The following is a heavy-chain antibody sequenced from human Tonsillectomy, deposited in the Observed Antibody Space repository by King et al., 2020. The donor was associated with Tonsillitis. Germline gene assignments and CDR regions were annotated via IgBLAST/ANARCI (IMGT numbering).Heavy chain of an antibody. V-gene: IGHV4-59*01. J-gene: IGHJ4*02. D-gene: IGHD3-16*02. CDR2: IYHSGST. Sequence: QVQLQESGPGLVKPSETLSLTCTVSGGSISSYYWSWIRQPPGKGLEWVGYIYHSGSTGYNPSLKSRVTISVDTSKNQFSLKLSSVSAADTAVYYCARGVNDYVWGSYRYDYWGQGTLVTVSS. CDR3: ARGVNDYVWGSYRYDY. CDR1: GGSISSYY.